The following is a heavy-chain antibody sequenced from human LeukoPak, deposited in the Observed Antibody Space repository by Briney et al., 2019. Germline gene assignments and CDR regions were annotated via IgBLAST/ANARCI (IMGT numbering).Heavy chain of an antibody. CDR1: GFTFSSYA. D-gene: IGHD3-10*01. J-gene: IGHJ4*02. Sequence: PGGSLRLSCAASGFTFSSYAMSWVRQAPGKGLEWVSAISGSGGSTYYADSVKGRFTISRDNSKNTLYLQMNSLRAEDTAVYYCARPYYYGSGSYGHFDCWGQGTLVTVSS. V-gene: IGHV3-23*01. CDR3: ARPYYYGSGSYGHFDC. CDR2: ISGSGGST.